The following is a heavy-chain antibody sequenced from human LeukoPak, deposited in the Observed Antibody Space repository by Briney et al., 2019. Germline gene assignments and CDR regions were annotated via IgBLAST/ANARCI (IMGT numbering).Heavy chain of an antibody. CDR3: VKITSVTGGDC. D-gene: IGHD1-1*01. V-gene: IGHV3-23*01. CDR1: GFTFSSYA. J-gene: IGHJ4*02. CDR2: ISGSGGST. Sequence: GGSLRLSCAASGFTFSSYAMSWVRQAPGKGLEWVSAISGSGGSTYYADSVKGRFTISGDNSKNTLYLQMNSLRAEDTAVYYCVKITSVTGGDCWGQGTRLTVSS.